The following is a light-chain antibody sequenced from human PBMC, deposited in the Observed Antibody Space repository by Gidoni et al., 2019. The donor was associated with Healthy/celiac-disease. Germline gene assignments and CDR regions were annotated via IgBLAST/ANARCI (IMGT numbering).Light chain of an antibody. J-gene: IGKJ4*01. CDR3: QQYYSYPPLT. V-gene: IGKV1-8*01. CDR2: AAS. Sequence: AIRMTQSPSSFSASTGDRVTITCRASQGISSYLAWYQQKPGKAPKLLIYAASTLQSGVPSRFSGSGSGTDFTLTISCLQSEDFATYYCQQYYSYPPLTFGEXTKVEIK. CDR1: QGISSY.